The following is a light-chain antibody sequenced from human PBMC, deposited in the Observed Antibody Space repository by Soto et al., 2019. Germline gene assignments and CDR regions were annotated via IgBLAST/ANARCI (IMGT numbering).Light chain of an antibody. J-gene: IGKJ1*01. CDR2: GAS. Sequence: EIVLSQSPATLSVSTGERATLSCRTSQSVSRDLAWYQQKPGQAPRLLIYGASTRAPSIPARFSGSGSGTDFTLTISSLQSEDFAVYYCQQYDKWPTRTFGQGTKVDIK. CDR3: QQYDKWPTRT. CDR1: QSVSRD. V-gene: IGKV3-15*01.